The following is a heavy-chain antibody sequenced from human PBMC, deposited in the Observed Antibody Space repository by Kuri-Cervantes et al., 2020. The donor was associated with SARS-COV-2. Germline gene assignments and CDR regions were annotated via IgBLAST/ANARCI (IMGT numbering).Heavy chain of an antibody. D-gene: IGHD2-2*01. CDR3: ARDTHCSSTSCPLRWAFDI. V-gene: IGHV3-48*02. CDR1: GFTFSSYA. CDR2: ISSSSSTI. J-gene: IGHJ3*02. Sequence: GESLKISCSASGFTFSSYAMHWVRQAPGKGLEWVSYISSSSSTIYYADSVKGRFTISRDNAKNSLYLQMNSLRDEDTAVYYCARDTHCSSTSCPLRWAFDIWGQGTMVTVSS.